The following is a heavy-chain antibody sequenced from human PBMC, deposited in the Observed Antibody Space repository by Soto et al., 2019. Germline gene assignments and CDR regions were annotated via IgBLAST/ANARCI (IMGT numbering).Heavy chain of an antibody. CDR3: ARDWGSYYYGSGSYP. CDR2: IKQDGSEK. J-gene: IGHJ4*02. Sequence: PGGSLRLSCAASGFTFSSYWMSWVRQAPGKGLEWVANIKQDGSEKYYVDSVKGRFTISRDNAKNSLYLQMNSLRAEDTAVYYCARDWGSYYYGSGSYPWGQGTLVTVSS. V-gene: IGHV3-7*01. CDR1: GFTFSSYW. D-gene: IGHD3-10*01.